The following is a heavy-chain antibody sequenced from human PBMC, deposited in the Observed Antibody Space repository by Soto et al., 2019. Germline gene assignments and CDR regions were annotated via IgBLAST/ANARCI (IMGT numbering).Heavy chain of an antibody. CDR3: ARIGGGYGRLGCYYDYYRDV. Sequence: QVTLKESGPVLVKPTETLTLNCTVSGFSLSNARMGVSWIRRPPGKALEWLAHIFSNDEKSYSITLKSRLTISKDPSKGQVVLTMTNMDAVDTATYYCARIGGGYGRLGCYYDYYRDVWGKGWTVTVSS. CDR2: IFSNDEK. V-gene: IGHV2-26*01. D-gene: IGHD6-25*01. J-gene: IGHJ6*03. CDR1: GFSLSNARMG.